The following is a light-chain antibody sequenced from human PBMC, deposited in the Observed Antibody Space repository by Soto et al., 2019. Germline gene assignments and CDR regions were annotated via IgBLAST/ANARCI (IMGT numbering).Light chain of an antibody. V-gene: IGLV2-14*01. CDR2: DVS. CDR1: SSDVGGYNY. Sequence: QSVLTQPPSVSGSPGQSITISCTGTSSDVGGYNYVSWYQQHPGKAPKLMIYDVSNRPSGVSNRFSGSKSGNTASLTISGLQAEEEADYYCCSYTSSSSVFGGGTQLTVL. J-gene: IGLJ7*01. CDR3: CSYTSSSSV.